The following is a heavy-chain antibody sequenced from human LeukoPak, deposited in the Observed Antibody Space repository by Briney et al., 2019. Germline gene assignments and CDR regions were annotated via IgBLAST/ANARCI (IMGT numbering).Heavy chain of an antibody. CDR3: AKVTWSTTGTTPYVY. D-gene: IGHD1-1*01. Sequence: GGSLSLSCAASGFTLSRYHMSWVRQAPGKRLEWVSAISGSGDSTYYADSVKGRFTISRDNSKNMVYLQMNSLRGEDTAVYYCAKVTWSTTGTTPYVYWGQGTLVTVSS. V-gene: IGHV3-23*01. J-gene: IGHJ4*02. CDR1: GFTLSRYH. CDR2: ISGSGDST.